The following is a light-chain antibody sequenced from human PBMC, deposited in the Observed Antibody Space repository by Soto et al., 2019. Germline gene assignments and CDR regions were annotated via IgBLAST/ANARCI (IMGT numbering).Light chain of an antibody. CDR3: QQYGRSPPT. CDR1: QSVNSY. Sequence: EIVMTQSPATLSVSPGERATLSCRASQSVNSYLAWYQQKPGQAPRLLIFGASTRATGIPDRFSGSGSGTDFTLTISRLEPEDYAVYYCQQYGRSPPTFGQGTKVDIK. J-gene: IGKJ1*01. V-gene: IGKV3-20*01. CDR2: GAS.